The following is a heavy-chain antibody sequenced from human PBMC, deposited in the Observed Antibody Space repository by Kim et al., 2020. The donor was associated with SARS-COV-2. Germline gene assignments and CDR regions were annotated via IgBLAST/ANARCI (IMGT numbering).Heavy chain of an antibody. V-gene: IGHV3-30*18. CDR2: ISYEGSKK. D-gene: IGHD3-16*01. CDR1: GFNFNNFG. J-gene: IGHJ6*02. CDR3: GKDQSLFMITFGGESGGMDV. Sequence: GGSLRLSCAASGFNFNNFGMHWVRQAPGKGLEGVALISYEGSKKYYADSLKGRFTISRDSSKNTLYLQMDSLRPEDTAVYFCGKDQSLFMITFGGESGGMDVGRQGTTVTVSS.